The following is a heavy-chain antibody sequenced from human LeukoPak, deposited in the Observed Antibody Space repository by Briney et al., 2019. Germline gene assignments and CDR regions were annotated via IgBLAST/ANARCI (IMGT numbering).Heavy chain of an antibody. CDR1: GGSISSYY. CDR2: ISNSGST. D-gene: IGHD2-15*01. Sequence: SESLSLTCTVSGGSISSYYWTWIRQSPVKGLEWIGDISNSGSTSYNPSLKSRVTISIDTSKNQFSLKLSSVTAADTAVYYCGRDALVGYFSYYYMDVWGKGTTVTVSS. CDR3: GRDALVGYFSYYYMDV. J-gene: IGHJ6*03. V-gene: IGHV4-59*01.